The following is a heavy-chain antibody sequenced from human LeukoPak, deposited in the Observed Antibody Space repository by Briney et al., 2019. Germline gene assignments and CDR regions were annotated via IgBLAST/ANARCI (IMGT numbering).Heavy chain of an antibody. V-gene: IGHV3-23*01. CDR2: ISGSGGST. Sequence: PSETLSLTCAVYGGSFSGYYWSWIRQPPGKGLEWVSAISGSGGSTYYADSVKGWFTISRDNSKNTLYLQMNSLRAEDTAVYYCAKDGLAAAGYWGQGTLVTVSS. J-gene: IGHJ4*02. CDR1: GGSFSGYY. CDR3: AKDGLAAAGY. D-gene: IGHD6-13*01.